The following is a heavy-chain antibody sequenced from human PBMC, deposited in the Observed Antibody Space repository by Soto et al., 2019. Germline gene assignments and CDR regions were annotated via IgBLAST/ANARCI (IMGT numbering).Heavy chain of an antibody. D-gene: IGHD2-2*01. CDR1: GDSVSSNSAA. CDR2: TYYRSKWYN. V-gene: IGHV6-1*01. CDR3: ARDLVVVPAATPYYYYGMDV. J-gene: IGHJ6*02. Sequence: PSQTLSLTCAISGDSVSSNSAAWNWIRHSPSRGLEWLGRTYYRSKWYNDYAVSVKSRITINPDTSKNQFSLQLNSVTPEDTAVYYCARDLVVVPAATPYYYYGMDVWGQGTTVTVSS.